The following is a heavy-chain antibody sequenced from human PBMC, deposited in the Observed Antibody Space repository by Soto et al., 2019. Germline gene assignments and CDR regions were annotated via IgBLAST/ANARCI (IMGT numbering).Heavy chain of an antibody. Sequence: SETLSLTCAVYGGSFSGYYWSWIRQPPGKGLEWIGEINHSGSTNYNPSLKSRVTISVDTSKNQFSLKLSSVTAADTAVYYCARERGGWDGGNSGYYYYGMDVWGQGTTVTVSS. D-gene: IGHD2-21*02. CDR1: GGSFSGYY. J-gene: IGHJ6*02. CDR3: ARERGGWDGGNSGYYYYGMDV. V-gene: IGHV4-34*01. CDR2: INHSGST.